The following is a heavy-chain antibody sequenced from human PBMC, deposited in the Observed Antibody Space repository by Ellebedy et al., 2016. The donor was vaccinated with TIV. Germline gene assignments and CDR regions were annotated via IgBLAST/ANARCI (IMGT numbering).Heavy chain of an antibody. V-gene: IGHV1-69*06. CDR3: ASHRYYYDSSGYSNWYFDL. Sequence: ASVKVSCKASGYTFSANDINWVRQAPGQGLEWMGGIIPIFGTANYAQKFQGRVTITADKSTSTAYMELSSLRSEDTAVYYCASHRYYYDSSGYSNWYFDLWGRGTLVTVSS. D-gene: IGHD3-22*01. CDR2: IIPIFGTA. J-gene: IGHJ2*01. CDR1: GYTFSAND.